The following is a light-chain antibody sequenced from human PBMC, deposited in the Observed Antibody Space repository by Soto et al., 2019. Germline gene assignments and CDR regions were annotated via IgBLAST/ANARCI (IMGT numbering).Light chain of an antibody. V-gene: IGKV3-20*01. CDR3: QQYHSALT. Sequence: IVLTQSPSTLSMSPGERATLSCRASPSVTNFLAWYQQKPGQAPRLLIYGASNRATGIPDRFRGSESGTDFILTITRLEPEDFAVYYCQQYHSALTFGGGTKVDIK. J-gene: IGKJ4*01. CDR2: GAS. CDR1: PSVTNF.